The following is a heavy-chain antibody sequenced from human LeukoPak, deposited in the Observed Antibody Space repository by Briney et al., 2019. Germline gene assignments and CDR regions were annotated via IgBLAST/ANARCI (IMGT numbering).Heavy chain of an antibody. J-gene: IGHJ3*02. V-gene: IGHV3-30-3*01. CDR3: ARGIYYYDSSGYDDAFDI. Sequence: PGRSLRLSCAASGFTFSSYAMHWVRQAPGKGLEWVAVISYDGSNKYYADSVKGRFTLSRDNSTNTLYLQMNSLRAEDTAVYYCARGIYYYDSSGYDDAFDIWGQGTMVTVSS. D-gene: IGHD3-22*01. CDR2: ISYDGSNK. CDR1: GFTFSSYA.